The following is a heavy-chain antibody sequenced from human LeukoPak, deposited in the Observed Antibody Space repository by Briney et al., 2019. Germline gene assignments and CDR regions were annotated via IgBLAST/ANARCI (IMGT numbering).Heavy chain of an antibody. D-gene: IGHD5-18*01. Sequence: GGSLRLSCAASGFTLSTYSMNWVRQAPGKGLEWVSYISSSGSTIYYADSVKGRFTISRDNAKNSLYLQMNSLRAEDTAVYYCAIHLDTAMVDWGQGTLVTVSS. CDR2: ISSSGSTI. CDR1: GFTLSTYS. J-gene: IGHJ4*02. V-gene: IGHV3-48*04. CDR3: AIHLDTAMVD.